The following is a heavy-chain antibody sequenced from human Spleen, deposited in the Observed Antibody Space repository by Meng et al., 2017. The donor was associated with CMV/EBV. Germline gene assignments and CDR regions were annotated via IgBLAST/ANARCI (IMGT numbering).Heavy chain of an antibody. CDR2: INHSGST. CDR1: GGSFSGYY. CDR3: ARGPPYGSGSYSQYDY. Sequence: YGGSFSGYYGSWIRQPPGKGLEWIGEINHSGSTNYNPSLKSRVTISVDTSKNQFSLKLSSVTAADTAVYYCARGPPYGSGSYSQYDYWGQGTLVTVSS. V-gene: IGHV4-34*01. J-gene: IGHJ4*02. D-gene: IGHD3-10*01.